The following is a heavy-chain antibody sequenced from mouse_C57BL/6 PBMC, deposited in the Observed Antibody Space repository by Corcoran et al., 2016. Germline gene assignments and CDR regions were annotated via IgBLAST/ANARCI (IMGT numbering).Heavy chain of an antibody. D-gene: IGHD2-4*01. CDR1: GYAFSSYW. V-gene: IGHV1-80*01. J-gene: IGHJ2*01. Sequence: QVQLQQSGAELVKPGASVKISCKASGYAFSSYWMNWVKQRPGKGLEWIGQIYPGDGDTNYNGKFKGKATLTADKSSSTAYMQLSSLTSEDSAVYFCARSGDYGRFDYWGQGTTLTVSS. CDR2: IYPGDGDT. CDR3: ARSGDYGRFDY.